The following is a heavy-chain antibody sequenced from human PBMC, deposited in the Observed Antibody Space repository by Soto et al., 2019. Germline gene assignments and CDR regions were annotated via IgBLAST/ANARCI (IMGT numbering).Heavy chain of an antibody. D-gene: IGHD3-9*01. J-gene: IGHJ4*02. V-gene: IGHV3-15*01. Sequence: EVQLVESGGGLVKPGGSLRLSCAASGLTFSDALVNWVRQAPGKGLDWVGRIKSKTDGGTTDFAAPVKGRFTLSRDDSKNTLYLQMNSLKTEDTCMYYSSTGTAGWLFWGQGTLVTVSS. CDR3: STGTAGWLF. CDR1: GLTFSDAL. CDR2: IKSKTDGGTT.